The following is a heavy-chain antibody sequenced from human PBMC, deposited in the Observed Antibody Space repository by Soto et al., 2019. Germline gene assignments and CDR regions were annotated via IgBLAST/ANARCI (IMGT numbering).Heavy chain of an antibody. CDR2: INPSGGST. Sequence: ASVKVSCKASGYTFTSYYMHWVRQAPGQGLEWMRIINPSGGSTSCAQKFQGRVTMTRDTSTSTVYMELSSLRSEDTAVYYCALKGVKIFGVVLSPWGQGTLVTVSS. J-gene: IGHJ5*02. D-gene: IGHD3-3*01. V-gene: IGHV1-46*03. CDR1: GYTFTSYY. CDR3: ALKGVKIFGVVLSP.